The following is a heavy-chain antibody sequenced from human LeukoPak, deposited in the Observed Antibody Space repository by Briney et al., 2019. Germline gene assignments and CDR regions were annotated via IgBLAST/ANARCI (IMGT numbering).Heavy chain of an antibody. D-gene: IGHD3-10*01. Sequence: GGSLRLSCAASGFTFSSYAVSWVRQAPGKGLEWVSSISGTGATTYYADSVKGRFTISRDNSKDTLYLQMNSLRAEDTAVYYCAKTVRFTSFDYWGQGTLVTVSS. CDR3: AKTVRFTSFDY. CDR1: GFTFSSYA. V-gene: IGHV3-23*01. J-gene: IGHJ4*02. CDR2: ISGTGATT.